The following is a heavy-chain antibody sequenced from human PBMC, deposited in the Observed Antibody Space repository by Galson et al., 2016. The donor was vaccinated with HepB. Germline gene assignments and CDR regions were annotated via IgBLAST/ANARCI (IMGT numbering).Heavy chain of an antibody. CDR2: IIPIFGTA. Sequence: SVKVSCKASGGTFSSYGISWVRQAPRQGLEWMGGIIPIFGTANYPQRFQGRVTITADDSTSTAYMELSSLRSEDTAVYYCSRDWMGAAVTAYFDYWGQGTRVTVSS. V-gene: IGHV1-69*13. CDR1: GGTFSSYG. CDR3: SRDWMGAAVTAYFDY. D-gene: IGHD6-13*01. J-gene: IGHJ4*02.